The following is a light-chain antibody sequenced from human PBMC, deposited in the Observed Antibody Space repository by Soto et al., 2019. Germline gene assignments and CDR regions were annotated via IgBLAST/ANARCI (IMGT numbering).Light chain of an antibody. J-gene: IGLJ1*01. CDR2: EVS. CDR3: CAYASSSTFYV. Sequence: QSALTQPASVSGSPGQSITISCTGTSSDVGTYNLVSWYQQHPGKAPKLTIYEVSKRPSGVSNRFSGSKSGNTASLTISGLQAEDEADYYCCAYASSSTFYVFGTGTEVTVL. CDR1: SSDVGTYNL. V-gene: IGLV2-23*02.